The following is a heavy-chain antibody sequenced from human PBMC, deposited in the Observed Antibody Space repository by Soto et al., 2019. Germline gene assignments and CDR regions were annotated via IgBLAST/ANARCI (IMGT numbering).Heavy chain of an antibody. CDR1: GGSISSSSYY. CDR2: IYYSGST. CDR3: ARAYQLLRYNWFDP. J-gene: IGHJ5*02. Sequence: QLQLQESGPGLVKPSETLSLTCTVSGGSISSSSYYWGWIRQPPGKGLEWIGSIYYSGSTYYNPSLKTRVTISVDTSKNQCSLKLSSVTAADTAVYYCARAYQLLRYNWFDPWGQGTLVTVSS. V-gene: IGHV4-39*01. D-gene: IGHD2-2*01.